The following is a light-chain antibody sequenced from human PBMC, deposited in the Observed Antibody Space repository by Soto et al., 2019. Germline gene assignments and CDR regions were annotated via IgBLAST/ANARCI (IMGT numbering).Light chain of an antibody. CDR2: GSS. CDR3: QQYNNWWT. V-gene: IGKV3-15*01. CDR1: QSLSNN. J-gene: IGKJ1*01. Sequence: EILMTQSPASLSVSPGERATLSCRASQSLSNNLAWYQQKPGQAPRLLIYGSSTRATGVPARFSGSGSGTEFTLTISSLQSEDSAVYYCQQYNNWWTFGQGTKVDIK.